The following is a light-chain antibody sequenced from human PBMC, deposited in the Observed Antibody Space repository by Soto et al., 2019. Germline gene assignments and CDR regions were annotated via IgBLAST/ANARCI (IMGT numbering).Light chain of an antibody. J-gene: IGKJ4*01. CDR2: AAS. CDR3: QQYNHWPLS. CDR1: QGLGTN. Sequence: TVMTQSPATLSVSPGERATLSCRASQGLGTNLAWYQQRPGQAPRLLIYAASTRATGVPARFSGSGSETEFTLTSTTLPSEDFAVYYCQQYNHWPLSFGVGTKVEIK. V-gene: IGKV3-15*01.